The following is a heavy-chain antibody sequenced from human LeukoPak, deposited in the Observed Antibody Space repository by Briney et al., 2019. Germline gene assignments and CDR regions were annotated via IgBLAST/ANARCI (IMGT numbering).Heavy chain of an antibody. CDR3: ARDVGITVADSFDP. J-gene: IGHJ5*02. V-gene: IGHV1-2*02. CDR2: TNPNSGGT. Sequence: ASVKVSCKASGYSFAGYYMHWVRQAPGQGLEWMGWTNPNSGGTNYAQKFQGKVTMTRDTSISTAYMELSRLRSDDTAMYYCARDVGITVADSFDPWGQGTLVTVSS. D-gene: IGHD6-13*01. CDR1: GYSFAGYY.